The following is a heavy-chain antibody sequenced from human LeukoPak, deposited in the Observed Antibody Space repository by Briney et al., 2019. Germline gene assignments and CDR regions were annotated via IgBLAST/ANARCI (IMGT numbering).Heavy chain of an antibody. CDR3: ARGDGDYVFDY. J-gene: IGHJ4*02. CDR2: IYSGGST. Sequence: GGSLRLSCAASGFTVSSDYMSWVRQAPGKGLEWVSVIYSGGSTYYADSVKGRFTISRDNSKNTLYLQMNSLRAEDTAVYYCARGDGDYVFDYWGQGTLVTVSS. D-gene: IGHD4-17*01. CDR1: GFTVSSDY. V-gene: IGHV3-66*01.